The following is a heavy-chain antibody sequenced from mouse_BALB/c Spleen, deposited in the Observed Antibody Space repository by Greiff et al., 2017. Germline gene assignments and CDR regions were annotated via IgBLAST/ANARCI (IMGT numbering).Heavy chain of an antibody. D-gene: IGHD1-1*01. CDR1: GYSFTSYY. V-gene: IGHV1S135*01. J-gene: IGHJ2*01. CDR2: IDPFNGGT. CDR3: ARGEVLLRLDY. Sequence: VQLKESGPELMKPGASVKISCKASGYSFTSYYMHWVKQSHGKSLEWIGYIDPFNGGTSYNQKFKGKATLTVDKSSSTAYMHLSSLTSEDSAVYYCARGEVLLRLDYWGQGTTLTVSS.